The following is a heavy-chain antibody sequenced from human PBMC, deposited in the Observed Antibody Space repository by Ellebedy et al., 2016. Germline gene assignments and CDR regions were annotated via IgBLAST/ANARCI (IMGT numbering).Heavy chain of an antibody. CDR3: ARGILNYHLHTYFDH. J-gene: IGHJ4*01. CDR1: GFTFSVYW. Sequence: GESLKISXAASGFTFSVYWMSWVRQAPGKGLEWVAKIKQDGSEMYHVDSVKGRFTISRDNARNSLYLQMNSLRAEDTAVYYCARGILNYHLHTYFDHWGHGTLVTVSS. D-gene: IGHD2-2*01. CDR2: IKQDGSEM. V-gene: IGHV3-7*01.